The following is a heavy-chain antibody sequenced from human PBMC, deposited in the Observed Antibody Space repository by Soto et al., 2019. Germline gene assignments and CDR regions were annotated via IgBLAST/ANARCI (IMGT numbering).Heavy chain of an antibody. D-gene: IGHD3-16*02. J-gene: IGHJ3*02. CDR1: GYTLTSYG. V-gene: IGHV1-18*01. CDR3: ARGYYDYIWGSYRADAFDI. CDR2: ISAYNGNT. Sequence: ASVKVSCKASGYTLTSYGISWVRQAPGQGLEWMGWISAYNGNTNYAQKLQGRVTMTTDTSTSTAYMELRSLRSDDTAVYYCARGYYDYIWGSYRADAFDIWGQGTMVTVSS.